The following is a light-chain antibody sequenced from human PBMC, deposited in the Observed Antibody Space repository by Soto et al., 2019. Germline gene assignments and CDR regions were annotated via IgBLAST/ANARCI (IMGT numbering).Light chain of an antibody. Sequence: EIVLTQSPGTLSLSPGERATLSCRASQSVSSSYLAWYQQKPGQAPRLLIYGASSRATGIPDRFSGSGSETDFTLTISSLEPEDFAVYYCQHRMNWPPTFGQGTRLEIK. V-gene: IGKV3D-20*02. CDR2: GAS. J-gene: IGKJ5*01. CDR1: QSVSSSY. CDR3: QHRMNWPPT.